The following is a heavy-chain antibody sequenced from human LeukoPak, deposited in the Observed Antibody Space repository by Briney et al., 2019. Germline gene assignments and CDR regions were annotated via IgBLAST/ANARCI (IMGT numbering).Heavy chain of an antibody. D-gene: IGHD4-17*01. CDR2: IYSGGST. J-gene: IGHJ3*02. CDR3: ARDASDYDNAFDI. Sequence: GGSLRLSCAASGFTVSTNYMSWVRQAPGKGLEWVSVIYSGGSTYYADSVKGRFTISRDNSKNTLYLQMNSLRAEDTAVYYCARDASDYDNAFDIWGQGTRVTVSS. CDR1: GFTVSTNY. V-gene: IGHV3-53*01.